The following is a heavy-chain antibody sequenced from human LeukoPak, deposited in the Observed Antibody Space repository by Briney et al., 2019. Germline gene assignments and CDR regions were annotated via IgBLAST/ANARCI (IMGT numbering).Heavy chain of an antibody. CDR3: AKAASSSWPSYYYGMDV. CDR1: GFAVSSNY. V-gene: IGHV3-23*01. J-gene: IGHJ6*02. D-gene: IGHD6-13*01. Sequence: GGSLRLSCAASGFAVSSNYMSWVRQAPGKGLEWVSVITGSGGNTYYADSVKGRFTISKDNSKNTVYLQMSSLRVDDTAVYYCAKAASSSWPSYYYGMDVWGQGTTVTVSS. CDR2: ITGSGGNT.